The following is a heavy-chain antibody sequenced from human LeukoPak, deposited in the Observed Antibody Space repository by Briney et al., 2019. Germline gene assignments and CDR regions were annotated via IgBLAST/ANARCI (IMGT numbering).Heavy chain of an antibody. CDR2: ISDSGST. CDR3: ARGSGWYNY. CDR1: GGSISSYS. Sequence: SETLSLTCTVSGGSISSYSWSWIRQPPGKGLEWIGYISDSGSTKYNPSLKSRVIISVDASKNQFSLKLSSVTAADTAVYYCARGSGWYNYWGQGTLVTVSS. J-gene: IGHJ4*02. D-gene: IGHD6-19*01. V-gene: IGHV4-59*01.